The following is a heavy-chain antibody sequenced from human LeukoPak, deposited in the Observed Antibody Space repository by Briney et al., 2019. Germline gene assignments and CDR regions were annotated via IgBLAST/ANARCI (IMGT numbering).Heavy chain of an antibody. CDR3: ARLEEDLDYGDYVLSGVMDY. V-gene: IGHV5-51*01. J-gene: IGHJ4*02. D-gene: IGHD4-17*01. Sequence: GESLKISCKGSGYSFTSYWIGWVRQMPGKGLEWMGIIYPGDSDTRYSPSFQGQVTISADKSISTAYLQWSSLKASDTAMYYCARLEEDLDYGDYVLSGVMDYWGQGTLVTVSS. CDR1: GYSFTSYW. CDR2: IYPGDSDT.